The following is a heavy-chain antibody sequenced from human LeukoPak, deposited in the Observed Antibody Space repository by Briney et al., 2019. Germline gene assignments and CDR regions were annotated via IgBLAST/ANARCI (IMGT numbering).Heavy chain of an antibody. Sequence: GGSLRLSCAASGFTFDDYAMHWVRQAPGRGLEWVSGISWNSGSIGYADSVKGRFTISRDNAKNSLYLQMNSLRAEDTALYYCAKDSGLYCSSTKPLDYWGQGTLVTVSS. CDR3: AKDSGLYCSSTKPLDY. D-gene: IGHD2-2*01. CDR2: ISWNSGSI. CDR1: GFTFDDYA. J-gene: IGHJ4*02. V-gene: IGHV3-9*01.